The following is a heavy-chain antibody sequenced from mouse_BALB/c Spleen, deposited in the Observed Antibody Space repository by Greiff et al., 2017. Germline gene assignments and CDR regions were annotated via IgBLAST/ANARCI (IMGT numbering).Heavy chain of an antibody. CDR2: IYPGSGST. V-gene: IGHV1-77*01. CDR3: ARRVYGNYGYYAMDY. J-gene: IGHJ4*01. D-gene: IGHD2-1*01. CDR1: GYTFTDYV. Sequence: VQLKQSGPELVKPGASVKMSCKASGYTFTDYVISWVKQRTGQGLEWIGEIYPGSGSTYYNEKFKGKATLTADKSSNTAYMQLSSLTSEDSAVYFCARRVYGNYGYYAMDYWGQGTSVTVSS.